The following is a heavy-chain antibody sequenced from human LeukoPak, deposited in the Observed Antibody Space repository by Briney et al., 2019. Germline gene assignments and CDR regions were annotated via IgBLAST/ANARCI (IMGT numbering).Heavy chain of an antibody. CDR1: GFTFSSYS. J-gene: IGHJ5*02. Sequence: GGSLRLSCAASGFTFSSYSMNWVRQAPGKGLEWVSSISSSSSYIYYADLVKGRFTISRDNAKNSLYLQINSLRAEDTAVYYCARTGYGVRSWFDPWGQGTLVTVSS. D-gene: IGHD5-18*01. CDR3: ARTGYGVRSWFDP. CDR2: ISSSSSYI. V-gene: IGHV3-21*01.